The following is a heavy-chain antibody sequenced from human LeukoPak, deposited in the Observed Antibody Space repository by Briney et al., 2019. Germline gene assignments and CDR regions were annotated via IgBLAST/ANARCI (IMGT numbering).Heavy chain of an antibody. CDR1: GFTVSSNY. CDR2: IYSGGST. J-gene: IGHJ4*02. D-gene: IGHD6-13*01. V-gene: IGHV3-53*01. CDR3: AKDRVYSSTSYFDY. Sequence: GGSLRLSCAASGFTVSSNYMSWVRQAPGKGLEWVSVIYSGGSTYYADSVKGRFTISRDNSKNTLYLQMNSLRAEDTAVYYCAKDRVYSSTSYFDYWGQGTLVTVSS.